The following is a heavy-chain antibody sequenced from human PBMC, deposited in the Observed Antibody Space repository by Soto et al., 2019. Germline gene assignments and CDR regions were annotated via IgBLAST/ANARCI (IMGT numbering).Heavy chain of an antibody. Sequence: SETLSLTCAASGGSISSGGYSWSWIRQPPGKGLEWIGYIYHSGSTYYNPSLKSRVTISVDRSKNQFSLKLSSVTAADTAVYYCARIVVVPAAMGGWFDPWGQGTLVTVSS. CDR2: IYHSGST. D-gene: IGHD2-2*01. V-gene: IGHV4-30-2*01. CDR3: ARIVVVPAAMGGWFDP. J-gene: IGHJ5*02. CDR1: GGSISSGGYS.